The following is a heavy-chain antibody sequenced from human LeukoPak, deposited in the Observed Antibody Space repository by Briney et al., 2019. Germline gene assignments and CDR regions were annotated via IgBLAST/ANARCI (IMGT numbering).Heavy chain of an antibody. V-gene: IGHV3-15*01. Sequence: GGSLRLSCAASGFTFSNAWMSWVRQAPGKGLEWVGRIKSKTDGGTTDYAAPVKGRFTISRDDSKNTLYLQMNSLKTEDTAVYYCTGGSFIYYYYMDVWGKGTTVTISS. CDR1: GFTFSNAW. J-gene: IGHJ6*03. D-gene: IGHD2-15*01. CDR3: TGGSFIYYYYMDV. CDR2: IKSKTDGGTT.